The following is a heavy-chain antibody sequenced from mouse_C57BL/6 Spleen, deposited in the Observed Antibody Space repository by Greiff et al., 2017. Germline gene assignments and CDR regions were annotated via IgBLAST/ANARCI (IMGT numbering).Heavy chain of an antibody. CDR3: ARSEGLRLTGLDY. Sequence: VQGVESGAELAKPGASVKLSCKASGYTFTSYWMHWVKQRPGQGLEWIGYINPSSGYTKYNQKFKDKATLTADKSSSTASMQLSSRTYEDSAVYYCARSEGLRLTGLDYWGQGTTLTVSS. D-gene: IGHD2-4*01. CDR1: GYTFTSYW. CDR2: INPSSGYT. J-gene: IGHJ2*01. V-gene: IGHV1-7*01.